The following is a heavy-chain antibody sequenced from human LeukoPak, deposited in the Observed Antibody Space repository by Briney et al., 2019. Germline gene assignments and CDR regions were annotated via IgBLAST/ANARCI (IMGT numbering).Heavy chain of an antibody. CDR3: ARRVGRGYCSSTSCYFRQIYYYYYMDV. D-gene: IGHD2-2*01. CDR1: NGSISSDTYF. CDR2: INHSGST. Sequence: PSQTLSLTCTVSNGSISSDTYFWSWIRQPAGKGLEWIGEINHSGSTNYNPSLKSRVTISVDTSKNQFSLKLSSVTAADTAVYYCARRVGRGYCSSTSCYFRQIYYYYYMDVWGKGTTVTISS. J-gene: IGHJ6*03. V-gene: IGHV4-61*09.